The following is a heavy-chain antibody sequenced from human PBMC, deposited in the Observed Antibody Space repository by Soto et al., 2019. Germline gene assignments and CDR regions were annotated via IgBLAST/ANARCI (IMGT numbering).Heavy chain of an antibody. V-gene: IGHV3-30*18. D-gene: IGHD4-17*01. CDR1: GFTFSSYG. J-gene: IGHJ6*02. CDR2: ISYDGSNK. Sequence: QVQLVESGGGVVQPGRSLRLSCAASGFTFSSYGMHWVRQAPGKGLEWVAVISYDGSNKYYADSVKGRFTISRDNSKNTLYLQMNRLRAEDTAVYYCAKDWSEAYGDPTRYYYYGMDVWGQGTTVTVSS. CDR3: AKDWSEAYGDPTRYYYYGMDV.